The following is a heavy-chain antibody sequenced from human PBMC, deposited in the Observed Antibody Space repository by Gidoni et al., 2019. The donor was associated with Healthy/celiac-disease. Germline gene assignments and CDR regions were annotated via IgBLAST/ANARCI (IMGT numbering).Heavy chain of an antibody. CDR3: ARDIGWELVDYYYYGMDV. D-gene: IGHD1-26*01. V-gene: IGHV4-61*01. CDR1: GGSVSSGSYY. J-gene: IGHJ6*02. Sequence: QVQLQESGPGLVKPSETLSLTCTVSGGSVSSGSYYWSWIRQPPGKGLEWIGYIYYSGSTNYNPSLKSRVTISVDTSKNQFSLKLSSVTAADTAVYYCARDIGWELVDYYYYGMDVWGQGTTVTVSS. CDR2: IYYSGST.